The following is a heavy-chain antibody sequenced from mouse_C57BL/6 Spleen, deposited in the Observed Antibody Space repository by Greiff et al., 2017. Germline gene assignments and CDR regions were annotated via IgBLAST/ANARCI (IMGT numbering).Heavy chain of an antibody. J-gene: IGHJ1*03. CDR1: GYTFTDYE. CDR2: IDPETGGT. V-gene: IGHV1-15*01. CDR3: TRRMDYGSPSSWYFDV. Sequence: QVQLQQSGAELVRPGASVTLSCKASGYTFTDYEMHWVKQTPVHGLEWIGAIDPETGGTAYNQKFKGKAILTADKSSSTAYMVLRSLTSEDSAVYYCTRRMDYGSPSSWYFDVWGTGTTVTVSS. D-gene: IGHD1-1*01.